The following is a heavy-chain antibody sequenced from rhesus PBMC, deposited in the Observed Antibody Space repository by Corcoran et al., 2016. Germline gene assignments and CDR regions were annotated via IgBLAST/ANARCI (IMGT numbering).Heavy chain of an antibody. CDR3: TRATVATVFDY. V-gene: IGHV3-100*01. D-gene: IGHD5-36*01. CDR2: INSGTI. CDR1: GFTFSTYG. Sequence: EVQLVETGGDLVQPGGSLRLSCVAYGFTFSTYGMHWVRQAPGKGLGLISAINSGTIYYADSVKGRFTSSRDNAKNSLFLQMDRLRAEDTAVYYCTRATVATVFDYWGQGVLVTVSS. J-gene: IGHJ4*01.